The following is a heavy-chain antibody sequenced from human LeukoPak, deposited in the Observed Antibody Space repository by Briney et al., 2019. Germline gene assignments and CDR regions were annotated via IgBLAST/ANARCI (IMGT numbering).Heavy chain of an antibody. V-gene: IGHV4-39*01. D-gene: IGHD3-22*01. Sequence: SETLSLTCTVPGGPISSSSYYWGWIRHPPGKGLEWIGRTYYSGSTYYNPSLKSRVTISVDTSKNQFSLKLSSVTAADTAVYYCARHDYDSSGYYPYYFDYWGQGTLVTVSS. CDR2: TYYSGST. CDR1: GGPISSSSYY. CDR3: ARHDYDSSGYYPYYFDY. J-gene: IGHJ4*02.